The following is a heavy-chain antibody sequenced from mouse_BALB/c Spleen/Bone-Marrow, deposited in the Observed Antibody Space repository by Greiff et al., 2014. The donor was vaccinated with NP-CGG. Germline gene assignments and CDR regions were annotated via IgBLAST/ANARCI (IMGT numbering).Heavy chain of an antibody. CDR3: TSWDH. CDR2: IYPGSGST. V-gene: IGHV1S22*01. J-gene: IGHJ2*01. Sequence: LQQSGSELVRPGASVKLSCKASGYTFTSYWMRWVKQRHGQGLEWIGNIYPGSGSTNYDEKFKSKGTLTVDTSSSTAYMHLSSLTSEDSAVYYCTSWDHWGQGTTLTVSS. CDR1: GYTFTSYW.